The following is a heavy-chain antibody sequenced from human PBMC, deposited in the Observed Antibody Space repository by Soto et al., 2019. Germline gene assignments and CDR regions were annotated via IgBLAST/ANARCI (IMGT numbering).Heavy chain of an antibody. CDR3: ARDGLGYCSGGSCYEGGFDY. CDR2: IYYSGST. J-gene: IGHJ4*02. V-gene: IGHV4-39*07. Sequence: SETLSLTCTASGDTISSSDFYWGWIRQPPGRGLEWIGNIYYSGSTYYNPSLKSRVTISVDTSKNQFSLKLSSVTAADTAVYYCARDGLGYCSGGSCYEGGFDYWGQGTLVTVSS. CDR1: GDTISSSDFY. D-gene: IGHD2-15*01.